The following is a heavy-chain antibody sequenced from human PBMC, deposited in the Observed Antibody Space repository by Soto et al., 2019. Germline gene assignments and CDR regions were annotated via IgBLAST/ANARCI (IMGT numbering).Heavy chain of an antibody. CDR2: IYYSGTT. Sequence: SETLSLTCTVSGTPINRADFYWTWIRQPPGKGLEWIGYIYYSGTTFHNPSLRSRISMSVDTSKNQFSLRLNSVTAADTAVYYCARGYDFAGFSPYGLDVWGQGTTVTV. V-gene: IGHV4-30-4*01. CDR3: ARGYDFAGFSPYGLDV. D-gene: IGHD3-3*01. J-gene: IGHJ6*02. CDR1: GTPINRADFY.